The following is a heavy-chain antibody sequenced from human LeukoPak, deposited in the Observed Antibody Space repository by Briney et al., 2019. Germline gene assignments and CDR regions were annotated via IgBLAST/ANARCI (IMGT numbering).Heavy chain of an antibody. D-gene: IGHD2-2*01. CDR2: ISGSTTDI. Sequence: PGGSLRLSCAASGFTFTAYTINWVRQAPGKGLEWVSYISGSTTDIYYADSVKGRFTISRDNAKRSVYLQMNSLRAEDTAVYYCAVEVGDCSSTSCPDVWGKGTTVTISS. CDR3: AVEVGDCSSTSCPDV. CDR1: GFTFTAYT. J-gene: IGHJ6*04. V-gene: IGHV3-21*01.